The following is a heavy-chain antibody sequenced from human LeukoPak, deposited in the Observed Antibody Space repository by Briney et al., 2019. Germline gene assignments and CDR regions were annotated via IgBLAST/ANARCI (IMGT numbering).Heavy chain of an antibody. J-gene: IGHJ5*02. CDR1: GYTFTSYA. CDR2: ISAGNGNT. V-gene: IGHV1-3*01. D-gene: IGHD3-10*01. CDR3: ARDRAPITMVRGVINWFDP. Sequence: ASVKVSCKASGYTFTSYAMHWVRQAPGQRLEWMGWISAGNGNTKYSQKFQGRVTTTRDTSASTAYMELSSLRSEDTAVYYCARDRAPITMVRGVINWFDPWGQGTLVTVSS.